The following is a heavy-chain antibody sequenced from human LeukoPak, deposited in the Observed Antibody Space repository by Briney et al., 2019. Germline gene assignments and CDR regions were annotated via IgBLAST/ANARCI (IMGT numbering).Heavy chain of an antibody. V-gene: IGHV3-73*01. D-gene: IGHD2-21*02. J-gene: IGHJ4*02. Sequence: GGSLRLSCAASGFTFSGSAVHWVRQASGKGLEWVGRIRSKANSYATAYAASVKGRFTISRDDSKNTAYLQMNRLKPEDTAVYYCIAWVVTAYTWGQGTLVTVSS. CDR1: GFTFSGSA. CDR3: IAWVVTAYT. CDR2: IRSKANSYAT.